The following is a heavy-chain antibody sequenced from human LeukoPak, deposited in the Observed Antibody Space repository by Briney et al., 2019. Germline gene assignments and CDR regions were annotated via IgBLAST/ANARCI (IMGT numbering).Heavy chain of an antibody. CDR3: ARVGHIVAAGTYDW. CDR1: GASISSYY. Sequence: PSETLSLTCTVSGASISSYYWSWIRQPPGKELEWIGYISYSGSPNYNPSLKSRVTISADTSKNQFSLNLSSVTAADTAVYYCARVGHIVAAGTYDWWGQGTLVTVSS. D-gene: IGHD6-13*01. J-gene: IGHJ4*02. CDR2: ISYSGSP. V-gene: IGHV4-59*08.